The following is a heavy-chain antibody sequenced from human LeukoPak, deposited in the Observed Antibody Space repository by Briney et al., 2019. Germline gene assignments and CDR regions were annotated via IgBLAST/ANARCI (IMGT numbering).Heavy chain of an antibody. D-gene: IGHD2-21*02. V-gene: IGHV4-34*01. CDR3: ATLDYSYCGGDCPDQNAFDI. CDR2: INHSGST. J-gene: IGHJ3*02. Sequence: SETLSLTCAVYGGSFSGYYWSWIRQPPGKGLEWIGEINHSGSTNYNPSLKSRVTISVDTSKNQFSLKLSSVTAADTAVYYCATLDYSYCGGDCPDQNAFDIWGQGTMVTVSS. CDR1: GGSFSGYY.